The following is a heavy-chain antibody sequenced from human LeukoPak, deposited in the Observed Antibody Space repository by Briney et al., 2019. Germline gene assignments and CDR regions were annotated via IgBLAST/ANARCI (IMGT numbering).Heavy chain of an antibody. J-gene: IGHJ4*02. V-gene: IGHV3-30*04. Sequence: GGSLRLSCAASGFTFSSYAMHWVRQAPGKGLEWVAVISYDGSNKYYADSVKGRFTISRDTSKNMLYLQMNSLRPEDTATYYCVKDPFDYWGQGTLVTVSS. CDR1: GFTFSSYA. CDR3: VKDPFDY. CDR2: ISYDGSNK.